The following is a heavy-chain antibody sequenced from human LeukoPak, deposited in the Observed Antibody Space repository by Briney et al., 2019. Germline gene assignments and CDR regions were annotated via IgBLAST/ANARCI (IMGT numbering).Heavy chain of an antibody. J-gene: IGHJ3*02. D-gene: IGHD4-11*01. Sequence: SETLSLTCTVSGGSISSSSYYWGWIRQPPGKGLEWFGSIYYSGSTYYNPSLKSRVTISVDTSKNQFSLKLSSVTAADTAVYYCARRITTAFDIWGQGTMVTVSS. V-gene: IGHV4-39*01. CDR3: ARRITTAFDI. CDR2: IYYSGST. CDR1: GGSISSSSYY.